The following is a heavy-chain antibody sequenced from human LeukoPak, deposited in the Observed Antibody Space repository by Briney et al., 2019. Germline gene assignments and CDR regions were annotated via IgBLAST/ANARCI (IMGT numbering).Heavy chain of an antibody. Sequence: PGRSLRLSCAASGFTFSSYAMHWVRQAPGKGLEWVAVISYDGSNKHYADSVKGRFTISRDNSKNTLYLQMNSLRAEDTAVYYCARDSIRNYYDSSGYSDYWGQGTLVTVSS. CDR3: ARDSIRNYYDSSGYSDY. CDR1: GFTFSSYA. J-gene: IGHJ4*02. CDR2: ISYDGSNK. V-gene: IGHV3-30-3*01. D-gene: IGHD3-22*01.